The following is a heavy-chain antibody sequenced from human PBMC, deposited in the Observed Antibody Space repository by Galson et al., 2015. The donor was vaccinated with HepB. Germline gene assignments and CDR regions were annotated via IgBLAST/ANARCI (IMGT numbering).Heavy chain of an antibody. J-gene: IGHJ4*02. Sequence: ETLSLTCSVSHGSINNYYWSWIRQSPGNRLEWIGYIYYNGDTTYNPSLGYRVGMSVDTSVNQVSLWLTSVIAADTAVYYCARHPGRGSVGYAFDLWGQGTLVTVS. CDR2: IYYNGDT. D-gene: IGHD2-2*01. CDR1: HGSINNYY. V-gene: IGHV4-59*08. CDR3: ARHPGRGSVGYAFDL.